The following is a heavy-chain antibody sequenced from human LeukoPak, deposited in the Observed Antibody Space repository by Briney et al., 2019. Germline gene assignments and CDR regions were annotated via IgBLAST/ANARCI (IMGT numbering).Heavy chain of an antibody. Sequence: SETLSLTCSVSGGSISDYFWSWIRQPAGKGLEWIGRIYTSGSANYNPSLKSRVTMSVDTSKNQFSLRLSSVTAADTAVYYCARRTTVTTFGGLDYWGQGTLVTVSS. CDR1: GGSISDYF. J-gene: IGHJ4*02. V-gene: IGHV4-4*07. CDR3: ARRTTVTTFGGLDY. D-gene: IGHD3-16*01. CDR2: IYTSGSA.